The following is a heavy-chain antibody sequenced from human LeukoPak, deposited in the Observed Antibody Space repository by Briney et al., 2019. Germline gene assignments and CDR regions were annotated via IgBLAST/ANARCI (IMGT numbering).Heavy chain of an antibody. Sequence: PGGSLRLSCAASGFTFSSYAMSWVRQAPGKGLEWVSAISGSGGSTYYADSVKGRFTISRDNAKNSLYLQMNSLRAEDSAVYYCARLSSENSAGTEYFYMDVWGKGTTVTISS. J-gene: IGHJ6*03. CDR2: ISGSGGST. CDR1: GFTFSSYA. CDR3: ARLSSENSAGTEYFYMDV. V-gene: IGHV3-23*01. D-gene: IGHD6-13*01.